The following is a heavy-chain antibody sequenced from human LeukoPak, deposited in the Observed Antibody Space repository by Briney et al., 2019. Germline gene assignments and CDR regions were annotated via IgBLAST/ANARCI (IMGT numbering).Heavy chain of an antibody. CDR3: ASRNYYDSSGYYYYYFDY. D-gene: IGHD3-22*01. V-gene: IGHV3-23*01. Sequence: PGGSLRLSCAASGFTFSNYAMSWVRQAPGKGLEWVSGISGSSTSTYYADSVKGRFTISRDNSKNTLYLQMNSLRAEDTAVYYCASRNYYDSSGYYYYYFDYWGQGILVTVSS. J-gene: IGHJ4*02. CDR2: ISGSSTST. CDR1: GFTFSNYA.